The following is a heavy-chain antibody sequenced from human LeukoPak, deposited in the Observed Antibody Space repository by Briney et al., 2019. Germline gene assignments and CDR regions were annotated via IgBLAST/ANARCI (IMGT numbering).Heavy chain of an antibody. CDR3: ARADYYDSSGYNDY. CDR2: IYSGGNT. V-gene: IGHV3-53*01. J-gene: IGHJ4*02. Sequence: GGSLRLSCAASGFTVSSNYMSWVRQAPGKGLEWVSVIYSGGNTFYAASVKGRFTVSRDNSKNTLYLQMTSLRAVDTAVYYCARADYYDSSGYNDYWGQGTLVTVSS. D-gene: IGHD3-22*01. CDR1: GFTVSSNY.